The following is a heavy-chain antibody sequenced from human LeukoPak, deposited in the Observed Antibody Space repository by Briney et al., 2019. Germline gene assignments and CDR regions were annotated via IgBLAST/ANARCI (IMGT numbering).Heavy chain of an antibody. CDR1: GFTFSSYA. CDR3: AKAPNLMRWLPLDY. Sequence: GGSLRLSCAASGFTFSSYAMNWVRQSPGKGLEWVSGISGSGVSTYYADSVKGRFTISRDNSKNTLYLQMNSLRAEGTAIYYFAKAPNLMRWLPLDYWGQGTLVSVSS. CDR2: ISGSGVST. V-gene: IGHV3-23*01. J-gene: IGHJ4*02. D-gene: IGHD5-24*01.